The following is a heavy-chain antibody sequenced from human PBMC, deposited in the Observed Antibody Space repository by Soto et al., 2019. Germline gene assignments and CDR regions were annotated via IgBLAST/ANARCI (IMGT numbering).Heavy chain of an antibody. D-gene: IGHD3-3*01. Sequence: QVQLQESGPGLVKPSQTLSLTCTVSGGSISSGGYYWSWIRQHPGKGLEWIGYIYYSGSTYYNPSLRSRVPLSVATSKNQFSLKLSSVTAADTAVYYCARDLTYYDFWSGETNADAFDIWGQGTMVTVSS. CDR2: IYYSGST. CDR1: GGSISSGGYY. V-gene: IGHV4-31*03. J-gene: IGHJ3*02. CDR3: ARDLTYYDFWSGETNADAFDI.